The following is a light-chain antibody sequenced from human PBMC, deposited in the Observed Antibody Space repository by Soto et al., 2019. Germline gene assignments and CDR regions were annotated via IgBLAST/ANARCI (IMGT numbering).Light chain of an antibody. V-gene: IGKV3-15*01. Sequence: EIVMTQSPATLSVSPGERATLSCRASQSVSVHLAWYQQKPGQAPRLLLYGASTRATGIPARFSGRGSGTEFTLTISSLQSEDFAVYYCQQYNNWPPWTFGQGTKVDIK. J-gene: IGKJ1*01. CDR3: QQYNNWPPWT. CDR1: QSVSVH. CDR2: GAS.